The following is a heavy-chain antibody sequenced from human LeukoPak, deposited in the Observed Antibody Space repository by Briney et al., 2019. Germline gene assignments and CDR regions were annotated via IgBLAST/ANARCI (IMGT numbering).Heavy chain of an antibody. CDR2: IYYSGST. CDR3: ARQEVGATPSRAFDI. Sequence: SETLSLTCTVSGGSISSYYWSWIRQPPGKGLGWTGYIYYSGSTNYNPSLKSRVIISVDTSKNQFSLKLSSVTAADTAVYYCARQEVGATPSRAFDIWGQGTMVTVSS. V-gene: IGHV4-59*08. CDR1: GGSISSYY. D-gene: IGHD1-26*01. J-gene: IGHJ3*02.